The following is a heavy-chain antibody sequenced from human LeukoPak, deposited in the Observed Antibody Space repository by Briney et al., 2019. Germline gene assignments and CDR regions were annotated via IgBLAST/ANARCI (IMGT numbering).Heavy chain of an antibody. CDR3: ARDHRLGSSSWYWFDP. D-gene: IGHD6-13*01. Sequence: PGGSLRLSCAASGFPFSSYSMNWVRPAPRKGLEWVSSISSSSSYIYCADSVKGRFTISRDNAKNSLYLQMNSLRAEDTAVYYCARDHRLGSSSWYWFDPWGQGTLVTVSS. CDR1: GFPFSSYS. J-gene: IGHJ5*02. CDR2: ISSSSSYI. V-gene: IGHV3-21*01.